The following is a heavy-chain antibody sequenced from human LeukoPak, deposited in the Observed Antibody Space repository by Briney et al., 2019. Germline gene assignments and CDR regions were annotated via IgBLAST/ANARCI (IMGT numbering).Heavy chain of an antibody. CDR1: GFTFSSYW. J-gene: IGHJ6*02. D-gene: IGHD6-19*01. CDR3: ARVWVSAWPLYKYYYGMDV. CDR2: IKQDGSQK. V-gene: IGHV3-7*03. Sequence: GGSLRLSCAASGFTFSSYWMNWVRQAPGKGLEWVANIKQDGSQKYYVDSVKGRFTISRDNAKNSLYLQMNSLRAEDTAVYYCARVWVSAWPLYKYYYGMDVWGQGTTVAVSS.